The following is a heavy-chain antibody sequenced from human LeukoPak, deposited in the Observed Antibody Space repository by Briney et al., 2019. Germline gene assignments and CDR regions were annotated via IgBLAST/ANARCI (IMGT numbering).Heavy chain of an antibody. Sequence: GGSLRLSCAASGFTFSSYCMTWVRQAPGKGLEWVAKIKQDGSEKYYVDSVKGRFTISRDNAKNSLYLQMNSLGAEDTAVYYCARRGTSSSWAHFDYWGQGTVVTVSS. J-gene: IGHJ4*02. CDR1: GFTFSSYC. D-gene: IGHD6-13*01. CDR2: IKQDGSEK. CDR3: ARRGTSSSWAHFDY. V-gene: IGHV3-7*05.